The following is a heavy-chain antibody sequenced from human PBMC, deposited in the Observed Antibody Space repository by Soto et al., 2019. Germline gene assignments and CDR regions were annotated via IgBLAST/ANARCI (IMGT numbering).Heavy chain of an antibody. Sequence: QITLKESGPTLVKPTQTLTLTCSFSGFSLSSSGVAVGWIRQPPGKALEWLALIYWDDDERYSPSLQRRLTXSXXTSKNPVVLRMTNMDPSDTGTYYCAHRRGAAAVAYWGQGTLVTVSS. CDR3: AHRRGAAAVAY. CDR1: GFSLSSSGVA. V-gene: IGHV2-5*02. J-gene: IGHJ4*02. D-gene: IGHD6-13*01. CDR2: IYWDDDE.